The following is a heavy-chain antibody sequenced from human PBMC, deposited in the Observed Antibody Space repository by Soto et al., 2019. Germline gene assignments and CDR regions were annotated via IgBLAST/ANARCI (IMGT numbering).Heavy chain of an antibody. CDR2: IYYSGST. J-gene: IGHJ6*02. Sequence: QVQLQESGPGLVKPSQTLSLTCTVSGGSISSGDYYWSWIRQPPGKGLEWIGYIYYSGSTYYNPSLKSRATISVDTSKNQFSLKLSSVTAADTAVYYCARGGGYCSSTSCYSLGYGMDVWGQGTTVTVSS. CDR3: ARGGGYCSSTSCYSLGYGMDV. V-gene: IGHV4-30-4*01. CDR1: GGSISSGDYY. D-gene: IGHD2-2*01.